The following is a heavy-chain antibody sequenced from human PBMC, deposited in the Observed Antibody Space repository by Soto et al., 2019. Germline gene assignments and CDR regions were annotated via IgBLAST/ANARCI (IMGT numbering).Heavy chain of an antibody. CDR2: INANSGGT. CDR3: ATGRRGNGLDV. V-gene: IGHV1-2*04. CDR1: GDTFTACY. J-gene: IGHJ6*02. Sequence: GASVRVSCEASGDTFTACYIHWVRQAPGQGLEWMGWINANSGGTKYAQKFQGWVTMTRDTSISTAYMELSRLTSDDTAVYYCATGRRGNGLDVWGQGTTVTVSS.